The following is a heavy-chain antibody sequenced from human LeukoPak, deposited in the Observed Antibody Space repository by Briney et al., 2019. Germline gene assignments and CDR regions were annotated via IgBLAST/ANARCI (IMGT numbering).Heavy chain of an antibody. J-gene: IGHJ6*02. D-gene: IGHD2-15*01. V-gene: IGHV3-23*01. CDR2: ISGSGGST. Sequence: GGSLRLSCAASGFSFSTYWMSWVRQAPGKGLEWVSAISGSGGSTYYADSVKGRFTISRDNSKNTLYLQMNSLRAEDTAVYYCANSGPFIYYYGMDVWGQGTTVTVSS. CDR1: GFSFSTYW. CDR3: ANSGPFIYYYGMDV.